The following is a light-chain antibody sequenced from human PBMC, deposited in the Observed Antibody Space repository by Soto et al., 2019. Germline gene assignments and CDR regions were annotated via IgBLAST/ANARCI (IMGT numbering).Light chain of an antibody. Sequence: QSVLAQPPSVSGSPGQSVTISCTGTSSDVGSSNGVSWYQQPPGTAPKLMIYDVSNRPSGVPDRFSGSKSGNTASLTISGLQAEDEADYYCSSYTSTSTYIFGTGTKVTVL. CDR1: SSDVGSSNG. CDR2: DVS. J-gene: IGLJ1*01. CDR3: SSYTSTSTYI. V-gene: IGLV2-18*02.